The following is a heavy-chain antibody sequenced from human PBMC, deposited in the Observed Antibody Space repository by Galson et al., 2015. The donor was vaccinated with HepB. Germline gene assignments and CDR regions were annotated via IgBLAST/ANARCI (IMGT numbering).Heavy chain of an antibody. CDR1: GYTFTSYD. D-gene: IGHD1-1*01. J-gene: IGHJ3*02. Sequence: SVKVSCKASGYTFTSYDINWVRQATGQGLEWMGWMNPNSANTGYAQKFQGRVTMTRDTSITTAYMELSSLRSEDTAVYYCARMGDRTTGTTGPIFVFDIWGQGTMISVSS. V-gene: IGHV1-8*01. CDR3: ARMGDRTTGTTGPIFVFDI. CDR2: MNPNSANT.